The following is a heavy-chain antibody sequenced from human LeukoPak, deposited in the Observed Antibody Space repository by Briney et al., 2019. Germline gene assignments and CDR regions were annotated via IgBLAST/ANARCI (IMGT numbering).Heavy chain of an antibody. V-gene: IGHV3-7*01. CDR2: IKQDGSEK. Sequence: GGTLRLSCAASGFTFSSYWMSWVRQAPGKGLEWVANIKQDGSEKYYVDSVKGRFTISRDNAKNSLYLQMNSLRAEDTAVYYCARLIYALTSPQWPYSTYYYCYYMDVWGKGTTVTVSS. J-gene: IGHJ6*03. D-gene: IGHD6-19*01. CDR1: GFTFSSYW. CDR3: ARLIYALTSPQWPYSTYYYCYYMDV.